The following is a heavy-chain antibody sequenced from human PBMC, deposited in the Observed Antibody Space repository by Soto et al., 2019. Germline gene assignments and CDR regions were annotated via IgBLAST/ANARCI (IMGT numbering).Heavy chain of an antibody. D-gene: IGHD6-6*01. J-gene: IGHJ4*02. V-gene: IGHV3-30*04. CDR3: TKSSGGSSSVGMDY. Sequence: GGSLRLSCAVSGFIFKNYALNWVRQAPGKGLEWVASITRDGYNKYYADSVKGRFTISRDNSKNTLGLQMTALRVEDSSVYYCTKSSGGSSSVGMDYWGPGTLVTVSS. CDR1: GFIFKNYA. CDR2: ITRDGYNK.